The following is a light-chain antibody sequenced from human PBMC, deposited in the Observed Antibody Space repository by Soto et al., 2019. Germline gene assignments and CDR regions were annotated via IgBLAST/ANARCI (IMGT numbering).Light chain of an antibody. V-gene: IGLV7-46*01. J-gene: IGLJ2*01. Sequence: QAVVTQEPSLTVSPGGTVTLTCGSNTGAVTSGQYPYWFQQKPGQAPRTLIYDTSNKHSWTPARFSGSLLGGKAALTLSGAQPEDEADYYCLVFQSGAFVVFGGGTKLTVL. CDR3: LVFQSGAFVV. CDR1: TGAVTSGQY. CDR2: DTS.